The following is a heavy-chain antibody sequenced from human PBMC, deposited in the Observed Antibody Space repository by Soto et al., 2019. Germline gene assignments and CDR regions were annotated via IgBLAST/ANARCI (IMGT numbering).Heavy chain of an antibody. CDR1: GFTLSMSA. D-gene: IGHD3-16*02. Sequence: VQLMESGGGLVQPGGSLRLSCAGSGFTLSMSAVSWVRQAPGKGLEWVSSISDSGDRTYYADSVKGRFTISRDRSKNTVSLQMNTLRAEDTALYYCAKDRGIIVKAGDAFDVWGQGTMVTVSS. V-gene: IGHV3-23*01. J-gene: IGHJ3*01. CDR2: ISDSGDRT. CDR3: AKDRGIIVKAGDAFDV.